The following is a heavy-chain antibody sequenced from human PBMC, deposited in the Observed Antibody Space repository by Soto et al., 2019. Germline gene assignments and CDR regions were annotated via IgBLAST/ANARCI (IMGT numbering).Heavy chain of an antibody. D-gene: IGHD5-18*01. CDR2: IYYSGST. J-gene: IGHJ4*02. V-gene: IGHV4-59*01. Sequence: SEILSLTCTVSGGSISSYYWSWIRQPPGKGLEWIGYIYYSGSTNYNPSLKSRVTISVDTSKNQFSLKLSSVTAADTAVYYCARALEQLWVDYWGQGTLVTVSS. CDR1: GGSISSYY. CDR3: ARALEQLWVDY.